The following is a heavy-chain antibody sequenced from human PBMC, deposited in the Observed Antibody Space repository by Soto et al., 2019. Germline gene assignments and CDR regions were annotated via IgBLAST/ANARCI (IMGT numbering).Heavy chain of an antibody. CDR2: ISSTTNYI. CDR1: GFTFTRYS. V-gene: IGHV3-21*06. Sequence: GGSLRLSCAASGFTFTRYSMNWVRQAPGKGLEWVSSISSTTNYIYYGDSMKGRFTISRDNAKNLLYLEMNSLRAEDTAVYYCARESEDLTSNFDYWGQGTLVTVSS. J-gene: IGHJ4*02. CDR3: ARESEDLTSNFDY.